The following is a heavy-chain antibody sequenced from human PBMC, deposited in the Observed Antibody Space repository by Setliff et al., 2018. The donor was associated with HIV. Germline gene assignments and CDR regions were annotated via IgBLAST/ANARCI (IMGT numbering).Heavy chain of an antibody. D-gene: IGHD3-10*01. V-gene: IGHV4-34*01. Sequence: SETLSLTCAVYGGSFSAYYWSWIRQPPGKGLEWIGEIHHSRRTNYSPSLKSRVAISLDTSKNQFSLKLSSVTAADTAIYYCARELGSFPYYMDVWGKGTTVTVSS. CDR3: ARELGSFPYYMDV. CDR1: GGSFSAYY. CDR2: IHHSRRT. J-gene: IGHJ6*03.